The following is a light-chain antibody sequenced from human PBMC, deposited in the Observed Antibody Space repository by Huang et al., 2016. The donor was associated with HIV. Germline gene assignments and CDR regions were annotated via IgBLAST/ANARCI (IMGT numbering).Light chain of an antibody. V-gene: IGKV1-33*01. Sequence: DIQMTQSPSSLSASVGDKVSITCQASQDIIKYLNWYQQKPGKAHKLLIYDASNLETGVPERFSGSGSGTDFTFTISNLQPEDIATYYCQQYEGLPYTFGQGTKVEI. CDR2: DAS. CDR3: QQYEGLPYT. J-gene: IGKJ2*01. CDR1: QDIIKY.